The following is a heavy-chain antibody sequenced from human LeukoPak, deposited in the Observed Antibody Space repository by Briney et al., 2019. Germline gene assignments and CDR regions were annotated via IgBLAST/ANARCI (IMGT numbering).Heavy chain of an antibody. CDR3: ARVDLLTGYYFFDY. CDR1: RYTFTNYG. Sequence: ASVKVSCKASRYTFTNYGITWVRQAPGQGLEWMGWISAYNGHTNYAQKLQGRATMTTDTSTSTAYMELRSLGSDETAVYYCARVDLLTGYYFFDYWGQGTLVTVSS. D-gene: IGHD3-9*01. V-gene: IGHV1-18*01. J-gene: IGHJ4*02. CDR2: ISAYNGHT.